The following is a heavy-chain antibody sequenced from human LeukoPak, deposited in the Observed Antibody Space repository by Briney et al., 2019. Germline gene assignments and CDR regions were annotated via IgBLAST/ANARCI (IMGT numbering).Heavy chain of an antibody. D-gene: IGHD6-19*01. V-gene: IGHV3-48*03. CDR1: GFTFISYE. CDR2: ISSSGSTI. J-gene: IGHJ4*02. Sequence: GGSLRLSCAASGFTFISYEMNWVRRAPGKGLEWVSYISSSGSTIYYADSVKGRFTISRDNAKNSLYLQMNSLRAEDTAVYYCARDLGIAVALDYWGQGTLVTVSS. CDR3: ARDLGIAVALDY.